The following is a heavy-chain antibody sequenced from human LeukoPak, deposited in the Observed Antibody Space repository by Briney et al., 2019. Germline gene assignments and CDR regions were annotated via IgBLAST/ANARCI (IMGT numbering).Heavy chain of an antibody. CDR1: GYTFTSYY. CDR3: ARGGSSWNDRLDPDY. V-gene: IGHV1-46*01. J-gene: IGHJ4*02. CDR2: INPSGGGT. D-gene: IGHD1-1*01. Sequence: ASVKVSCKASGYTFTSYYMHWVRQAPGQGLEWMGIINPSGGGTSYAQKFQGRVTMTRDTSTSTVYMELSSLRSEDTAVYYCARGGSSWNDRLDPDYWGQGTLVTVSS.